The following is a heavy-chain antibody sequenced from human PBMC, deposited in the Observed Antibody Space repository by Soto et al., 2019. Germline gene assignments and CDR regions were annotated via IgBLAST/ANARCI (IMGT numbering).Heavy chain of an antibody. CDR3: AGERGDDYIWGSYLWDY. CDR1: GFTFSSYW. V-gene: IGHV3-7*01. CDR2: IKQDGSEK. Sequence: EVQLVESGGGLVQPGGSLRLSCAASGFTFSSYWMSWVRQAPGKGLEWVANIKQDGSEKYYVDSVKGRFTISRDNAKNSLYLQMNSLRAEDTAVYYCAGERGDDYIWGSYLWDYWGQGTLVTVSS. D-gene: IGHD3-16*02. J-gene: IGHJ4*02.